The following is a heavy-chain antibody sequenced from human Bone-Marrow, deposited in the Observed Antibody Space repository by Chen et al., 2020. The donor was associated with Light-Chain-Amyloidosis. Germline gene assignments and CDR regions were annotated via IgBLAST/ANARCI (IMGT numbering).Heavy chain of an antibody. J-gene: IGHJ4*02. V-gene: IGHV3-48*01. CDR1: GFTFGTYS. CDR3: ARDPGESAADDF. D-gene: IGHD6-13*01. Sequence: VQLVESGGGLVQPGGSLRLSCAASGFTFGTYSLTWVRQAPGKGLEWLSYISSNGNAIFYAASVRGRFTISRDNANSSLYLQMRNLRVEDTAVYYCARDPGESAADDFWGQGTLVTVSS. CDR2: ISSNGNAI.